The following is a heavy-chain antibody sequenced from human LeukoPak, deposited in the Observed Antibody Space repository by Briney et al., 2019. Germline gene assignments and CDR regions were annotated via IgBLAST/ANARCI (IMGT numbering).Heavy chain of an antibody. CDR1: GGTFSSYA. V-gene: IGHV1-69*05. Sequence: VASVKVSCKASGGTFSSYAISWVRQAPGQGLEWMGGIIPIFGTANYAQKFQGRVTITTDESTSTAYMELSSLRSEDTAVYYCATNNYYDSSGYYHTTYYYYYYYMDVWGKGTTVTVSS. J-gene: IGHJ6*03. CDR2: IIPIFGTA. CDR3: ATNNYYDSSGYYHTTYYYYYYYMDV. D-gene: IGHD3-22*01.